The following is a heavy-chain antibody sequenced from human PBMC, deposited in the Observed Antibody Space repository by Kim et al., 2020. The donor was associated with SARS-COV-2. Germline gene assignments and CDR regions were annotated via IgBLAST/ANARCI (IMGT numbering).Heavy chain of an antibody. CDR1: GGSISSYY. D-gene: IGHD3-10*01. CDR3: ARVRVDATNAFAI. J-gene: IGHJ3*02. CDR2: IYYSGST. Sequence: SETLSLTCTVSGGSISSYYWSWIRQPPGKGLEWIGYIYYSGSTNYNPSLKSRVTISVDTSKNQFSLKLSSVTAADTAVYYCARVRVDATNAFAIWGQGT. V-gene: IGHV4-59*13.